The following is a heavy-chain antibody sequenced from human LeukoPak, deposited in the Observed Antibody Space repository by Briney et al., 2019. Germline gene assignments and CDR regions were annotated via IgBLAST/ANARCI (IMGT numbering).Heavy chain of an antibody. CDR2: ISSSGSTI. CDR3: ARGMLLWFGEAGNWFDP. CDR1: GFTCSSYE. J-gene: IGHJ5*02. Sequence: QTGGSLRFSCAGSGFTCSSYEMIWVRQAPGKGLEWVSYISSSGSTIYYADSGKGRFTISRDNAKNSLYLQMNSLRAEDTAVYYCARGMLLWFGEAGNWFDPWGQGTLVTVSS. V-gene: IGHV3-48*03. D-gene: IGHD3-10*01.